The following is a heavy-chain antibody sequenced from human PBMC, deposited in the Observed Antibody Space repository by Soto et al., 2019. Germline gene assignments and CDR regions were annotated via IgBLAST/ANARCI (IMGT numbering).Heavy chain of an antibody. D-gene: IGHD6-13*01. CDR3: ARGPPTGYSSSWYVSYYYYYGMDV. J-gene: IGHJ6*02. CDR1: GGSFSGYY. V-gene: IGHV4-34*01. Sequence: SETLSLTCAVYGGSFSGYYWSWIRQPPGKGLEWIGEINHSGSTNYNPSLKSRVTISVDTSKNQFSLKLSSVTAADTAVYYCARGPPTGYSSSWYVSYYYYYGMDVWGQGTTVT. CDR2: INHSGST.